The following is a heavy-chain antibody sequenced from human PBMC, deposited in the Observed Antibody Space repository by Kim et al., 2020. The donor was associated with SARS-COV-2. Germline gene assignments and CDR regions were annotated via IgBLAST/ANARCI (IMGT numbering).Heavy chain of an antibody. V-gene: IGHV3-9*01. CDR2: ISWNSGSI. J-gene: IGHJ4*02. CDR1: GFTFGDYA. Sequence: GGSLRLSCAASGFTFGDYAMHWVRQAPGKGLEWVSGISWNSGSIGYADSVKGRFTISRDNAKNSLYLQMNSLRAEDTGLYYCAKDSHPRWTGFLEWLFQADYWGQGTLVTVSS. D-gene: IGHD3-3*01. CDR3: AKDSHPRWTGFLEWLFQADY.